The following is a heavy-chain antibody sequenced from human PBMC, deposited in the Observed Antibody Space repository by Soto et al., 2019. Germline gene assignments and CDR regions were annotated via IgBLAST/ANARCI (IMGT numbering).Heavy chain of an antibody. V-gene: IGHV3-33*06. Sequence: GGSLRLSCAASGFTFSTYGIHWVRQAPGKGLEWLAVIWYDGSKKYYADSVQGRFTISRDNSKNTGYLQMNSLRAGDTAVYYCVKDHCGGDCYSNPYFDYWGQGTLVTVSS. CDR2: IWYDGSKK. CDR1: GFTFSTYG. D-gene: IGHD2-21*02. J-gene: IGHJ4*02. CDR3: VKDHCGGDCYSNPYFDY.